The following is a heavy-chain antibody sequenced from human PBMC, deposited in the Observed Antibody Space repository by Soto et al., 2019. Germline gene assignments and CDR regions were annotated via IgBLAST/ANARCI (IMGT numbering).Heavy chain of an antibody. D-gene: IGHD2-8*01. CDR1: GFTFRKVW. Sequence: EVQLVQSGGGLAKPGKSLRLSCAASGFTFRKVWMHLVRQVPGKGPVWVSYISSDGTTTDYADSVKGRFTISRDNAKDMLYLQMDNLRAEDTAVYYCAIQDCTNDVCLEAAVTVGGALESWGQGTLVTVSS. V-gene: IGHV3-74*01. CDR2: ISSDGTTT. J-gene: IGHJ1*01. CDR3: AIQDCTNDVCLEAAVTVGGALES.